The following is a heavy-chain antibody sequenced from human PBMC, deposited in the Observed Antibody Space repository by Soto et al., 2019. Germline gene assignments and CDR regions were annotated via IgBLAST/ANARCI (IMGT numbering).Heavy chain of an antibody. CDR1: GFTFSSYS. J-gene: IGHJ5*02. Sequence: EVRLVESGGGLVKPGGSLRLSCAASGFTFSSYSMNWVRQAPGKGLEWVSSISSSSSYIYYADSVKGRFTISRDNAKNSLYLQMNSLRAEDTAVYYCARVIAAAGHNWFDPWGQGTLVTVSS. D-gene: IGHD6-13*01. V-gene: IGHV3-21*01. CDR2: ISSSSSYI. CDR3: ARVIAAAGHNWFDP.